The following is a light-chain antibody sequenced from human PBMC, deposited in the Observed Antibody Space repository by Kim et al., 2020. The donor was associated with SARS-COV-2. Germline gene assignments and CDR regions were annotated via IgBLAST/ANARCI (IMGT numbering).Light chain of an antibody. CDR2: DAS. CDR3: QQRSNWPPYT. V-gene: IGKV3-11*01. Sequence: LSPAERATLSCRASQSVSSYLAWYQQKPGQAPRLLIYDASNRATGIPARFSCSGSGTDFTLTISSLEPEDFAVYYCQQRSNWPPYTFGQGTKLEI. J-gene: IGKJ2*01. CDR1: QSVSSY.